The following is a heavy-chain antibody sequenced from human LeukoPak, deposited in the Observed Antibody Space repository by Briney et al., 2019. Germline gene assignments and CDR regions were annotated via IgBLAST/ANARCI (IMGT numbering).Heavy chain of an antibody. J-gene: IGHJ5*02. CDR1: GGSISSGDYY. V-gene: IGHV4-30-4*08. CDR2: IYYSGST. D-gene: IGHD6-13*01. Sequence: PSQTLSLTCTVSGGSISSGDYYWSWIRQPPGKGLEWIGYIYYSGSTYYNPSLKSRVTISVDTSKNQFSLKLSSVTAADTAVYYCAGVLAAAGRGWFDPWGQGTLVTVSS. CDR3: AGVLAAAGRGWFDP.